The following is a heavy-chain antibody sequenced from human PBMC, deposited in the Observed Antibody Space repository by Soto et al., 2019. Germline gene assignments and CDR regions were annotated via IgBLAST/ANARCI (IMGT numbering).Heavy chain of an antibody. Sequence: QVQLVQSGAEEKKPGASVKVSCKASGYTFTGYAMHWVRQAPGQRLEWMGWINAGNGHTKYSQKFQGRVTITRDTSASTAYMELSSLRSEDTAVYYCARAVAVADDFDYWGQGTLVTVSS. D-gene: IGHD6-19*01. CDR3: ARAVAVADDFDY. CDR2: INAGNGHT. V-gene: IGHV1-3*05. CDR1: GYTFTGYA. J-gene: IGHJ4*02.